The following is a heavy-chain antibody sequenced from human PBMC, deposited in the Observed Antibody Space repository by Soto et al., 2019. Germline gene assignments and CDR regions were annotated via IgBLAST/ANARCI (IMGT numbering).Heavy chain of an antibody. J-gene: IGHJ6*02. CDR2: ISSSSSYI. CDR1: GFTFSSYS. Sequence: GGSLRLSCAASGFTFSSYSMNWVRQAPGKGLEWVSSISSSSSYIYYADSVKGRFTISRDNAKNSLYLQMNCLRAEDTAVYYCARKDATMVRGVISWGMDVWGQGTTVTVSS. D-gene: IGHD3-10*01. CDR3: ARKDATMVRGVISWGMDV. V-gene: IGHV3-21*01.